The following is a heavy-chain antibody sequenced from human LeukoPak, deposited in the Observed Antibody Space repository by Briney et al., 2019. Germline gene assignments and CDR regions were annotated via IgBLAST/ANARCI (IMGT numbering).Heavy chain of an antibody. CDR1: GYTFTSYG. D-gene: IGHD3-3*01. Sequence: ASVKVSCKASGYTFTSYGISWVRQAPGQGLEWMGWISAYNGNTNYAQKLQGRVTMTTDTSTSTAYMELRSLRSDDTAVYYCARVGVLRFLEWLQGFDYWGQGTLVTVSS. V-gene: IGHV1-18*01. CDR2: ISAYNGNT. CDR3: ARVGVLRFLEWLQGFDY. J-gene: IGHJ4*02.